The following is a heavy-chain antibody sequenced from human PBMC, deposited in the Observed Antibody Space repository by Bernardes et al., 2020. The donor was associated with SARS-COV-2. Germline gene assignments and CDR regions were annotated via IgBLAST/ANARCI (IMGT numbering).Heavy chain of an antibody. Sequence: VGSLRLSCAASGFTVSSNYMSWVRQAPGKGLEWVSVIYSGGSTYYADSVKGRFTISRDNSKNTLYLQMNSLRAEDTAVYYCARDPSPGVRGVNLWGQGTLVTVSS. J-gene: IGHJ5*02. CDR1: GFTVSSNY. CDR3: ARDPSPGVRGVNL. D-gene: IGHD3-10*01. CDR2: IYSGGST. V-gene: IGHV3-66*02.